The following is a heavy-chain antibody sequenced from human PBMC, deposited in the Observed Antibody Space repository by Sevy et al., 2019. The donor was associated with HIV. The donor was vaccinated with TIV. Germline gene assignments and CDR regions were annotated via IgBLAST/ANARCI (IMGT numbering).Heavy chain of an antibody. Sequence: SETLSLTCTVSGGSISSGDYYWSWIRQPPGKGLEWIGYIYYSGSTYYNPSLKSRVTISVDTSKNQFSLKLSSVTAADTAVYYCARDPAGYSSSRTNRFDPWGQGTLVTVSS. D-gene: IGHD6-13*01. CDR2: IYYSGST. CDR1: GGSISSGDYY. V-gene: IGHV4-30-4*01. CDR3: ARDPAGYSSSRTNRFDP. J-gene: IGHJ5*02.